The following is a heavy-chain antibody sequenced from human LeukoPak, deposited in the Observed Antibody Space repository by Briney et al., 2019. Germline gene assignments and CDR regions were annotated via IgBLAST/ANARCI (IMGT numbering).Heavy chain of an antibody. J-gene: IGHJ4*02. CDR3: ARHVWLQPFDY. CDR1: GGSIRSYY. Sequence: SETLSFTCTVSGGSIRSYYWSWIRQPPGQGLEWIGFIYYSGTTSYNSSLKSRVTLSLDTPKNQFSLKLSSVTAADTAVYYCARHVWLQPFDYWGQGTLVTVSS. D-gene: IGHD3-9*01. V-gene: IGHV4-59*01. CDR2: IYYSGTT.